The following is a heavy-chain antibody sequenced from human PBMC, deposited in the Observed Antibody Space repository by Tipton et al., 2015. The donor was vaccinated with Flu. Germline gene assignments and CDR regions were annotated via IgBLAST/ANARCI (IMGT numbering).Heavy chain of an antibody. CDR3: ARDGATTTDAFDI. CDR1: INNYG. D-gene: IGHD1-1*01. CDR2: TYYRSRWYF. V-gene: IGHV6-1*01. J-gene: IGHJ3*02. Sequence: INNYGVTWVRQAPGQGLEWMGRTYYRSRWYFDYAVSVRSRITIIPDTSKNQFSLQWNSVAPEDTAVYYCARDGATTTDAFDIWGQGILVTVSS.